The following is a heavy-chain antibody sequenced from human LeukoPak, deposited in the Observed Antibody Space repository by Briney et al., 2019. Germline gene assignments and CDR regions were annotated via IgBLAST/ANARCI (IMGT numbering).Heavy chain of an antibody. V-gene: IGHV1-46*01. CDR3: ARDIVVVVAALPYYYYGMDA. CDR2: INPSGGST. D-gene: IGHD2-15*01. CDR1: GYTFTSYY. J-gene: IGHJ6*02. Sequence: GASVKVSCKASGYTFTSYYMHWVRQAPGQGLEWMGIINPSGGSTSYAQKFQGRVTMTRDTSTSTVYMELSSLRSEDTAVYYCARDIVVVVAALPYYYYGMDAWGQGTTVTVSS.